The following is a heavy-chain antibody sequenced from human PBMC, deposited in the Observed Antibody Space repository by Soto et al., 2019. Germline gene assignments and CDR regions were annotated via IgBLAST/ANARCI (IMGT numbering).Heavy chain of an antibody. J-gene: IGHJ3*02. CDR3: AKATATGGGAFDI. Sequence: GGSLRLSCAASGFICSSYDMSWVRQAPGKGLEWVSTILVGGSTHYEDSVKGRFTISRDRSKNTLYLQMDSLTAGDTAVYYCAKATATGGGAFDICGQGTMVTVSS. V-gene: IGHV3-23*01. CDR1: GFICSSYD. D-gene: IGHD2-8*02. CDR2: ILVGGST.